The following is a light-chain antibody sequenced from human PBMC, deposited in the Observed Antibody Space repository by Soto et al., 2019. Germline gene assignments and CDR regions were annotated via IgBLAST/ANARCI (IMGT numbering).Light chain of an antibody. CDR1: QSVGSS. CDR2: DAS. V-gene: IGKV3-11*01. Sequence: EIVLTQSPATLSLSPGERATLSCRASQSVGSSLAWYQQKPGQAPRLLIYDASTRATGIPARFSGSGSGTDFTLTIRSLGPEEFAGYYCQQRTNWPLTFGGGTKVEIK. CDR3: QQRTNWPLT. J-gene: IGKJ4*01.